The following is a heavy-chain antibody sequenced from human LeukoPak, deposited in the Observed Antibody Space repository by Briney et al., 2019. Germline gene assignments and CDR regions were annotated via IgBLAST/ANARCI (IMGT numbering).Heavy chain of an antibody. Sequence: PSETLSLTCTVSGGSISSGGYYWSWIRQPPGKGLEWIGYIYHSGSTYYNPSLKSRVTISVDRSKNQFSLKLSSVTAADTAVYYCARDDYSNYVDPWGQGTLVTVSS. V-gene: IGHV4-30-2*01. CDR2: IYHSGST. CDR3: ARDDYSNYVDP. D-gene: IGHD4-11*01. CDR1: GGSISSGGYY. J-gene: IGHJ5*02.